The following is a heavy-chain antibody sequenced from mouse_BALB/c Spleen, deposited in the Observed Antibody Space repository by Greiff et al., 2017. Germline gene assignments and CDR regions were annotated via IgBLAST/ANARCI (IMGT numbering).Heavy chain of an antibody. V-gene: IGHV1-87*01. J-gene: IGHJ3*01. CDR2: IYPGDGDT. D-gene: IGHD1-1*01. Sequence: VQLQQSGAELARPGASVKLSCKASGYTFTSYWMQWVKQRPGQGLEWIGAIYPGDGDTRYTQKFKGKATLTADKSSSTAYMQLSSLASEDSAVYYCASGVEGFAYWGQGTLVTVSA. CDR3: ASGVEGFAY. CDR1: GYTFTSYW.